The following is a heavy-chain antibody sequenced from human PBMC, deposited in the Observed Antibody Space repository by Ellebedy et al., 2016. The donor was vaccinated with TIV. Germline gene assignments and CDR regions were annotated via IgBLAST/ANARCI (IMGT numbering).Heavy chain of an antibody. J-gene: IGHJ6*02. CDR1: GFTFRSFG. V-gene: IGHV3-30*18. CDR2: SSYDGAYA. D-gene: IGHD4-17*01. Sequence: GESLKISCKASGFTFRSFGTHWVRLSVGKGLEWVADSSYDGAYAHYADSVKGRFTCSRDNSKDTLYLQMNSLSAEDTAVYFCAKDRGSRDSVKPNGMDGWGQGITVTVSS. CDR3: AKDRGSRDSVKPNGMDG.